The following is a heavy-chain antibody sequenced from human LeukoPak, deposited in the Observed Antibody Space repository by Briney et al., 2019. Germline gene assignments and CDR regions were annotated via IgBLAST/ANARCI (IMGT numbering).Heavy chain of an antibody. CDR2: ISYTGST. J-gene: IGHJ4*02. V-gene: IGHV4-59*08. D-gene: IGHD3-16*02. CDR3: ASVRGLGVITPYLDY. Sequence: PSETLSLTCTVSGVSINSDHWSWIRQPPGKGLEWIGCISYTGSTHYNPSLKSRVTILVDTSKNHFSLKLSSVTPADTAVYYCASVRGLGVITPYLDYWGQGTLVTVSS. CDR1: GVSINSDH.